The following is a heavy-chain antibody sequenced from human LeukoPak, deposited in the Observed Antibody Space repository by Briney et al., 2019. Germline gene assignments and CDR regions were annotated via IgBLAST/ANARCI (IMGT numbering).Heavy chain of an antibody. CDR3: ARENDFWSGYYGFDY. CDR2: IYTSGST. D-gene: IGHD3-3*01. J-gene: IGHJ4*02. CDR1: GGSISSYY. Sequence: SETLSLTCTVSGGSISSYYWSWIRQPAGKGLEWIGRIYTSGSTNYNPSLKSRVTISVDTSKNQFSLKLSSVTAADTAVYYCARENDFWSGYYGFDYWGQGTLVTVSS. V-gene: IGHV4-4*07.